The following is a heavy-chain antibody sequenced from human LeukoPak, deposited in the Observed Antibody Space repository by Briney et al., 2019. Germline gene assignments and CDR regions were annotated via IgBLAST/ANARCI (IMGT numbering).Heavy chain of an antibody. CDR2: INHSGST. J-gene: IGHJ4*02. CDR1: GGSFSGYY. V-gene: IGHV4-34*01. Sequence: PSETLSLTCAVYGGSFSGYYWSWIRQPPGKGLEWIGEINHSGSTNYNPSLKSRVTISVDTSKNQFSLKLSSVTAADTAVYYCARGRFYYYGSGSFVFDYWGQGTLVTVSS. D-gene: IGHD3-10*01. CDR3: ARGRFYYYGSGSFVFDY.